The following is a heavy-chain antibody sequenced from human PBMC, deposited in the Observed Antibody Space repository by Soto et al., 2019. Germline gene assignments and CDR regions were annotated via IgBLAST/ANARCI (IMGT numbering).Heavy chain of an antibody. CDR1: GYNFAGYG. CDR3: ARGGVSTRTFDH. D-gene: IGHD3-3*01. V-gene: IGHV5-51*01. Sequence: PGGALKISCKGSGYNFAGYGIAVVRQMPGKGLELMGIIYPSDSDTRYRPSFQGQVTISADKSISSAYLQWSSLRASDTAMYYCARGGVSTRTFDHWGQGTPVTVSS. J-gene: IGHJ4*02. CDR2: IYPSDSDT.